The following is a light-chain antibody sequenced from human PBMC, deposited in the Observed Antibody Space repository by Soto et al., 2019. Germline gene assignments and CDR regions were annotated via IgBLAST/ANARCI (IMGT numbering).Light chain of an antibody. J-gene: IGLJ1*01. Sequence: QSALTQPASLSASPGQSITISCTGSSSDVGGHEYVSWFQQKSGKAPKIVISEVTNRPSGVSTRFSGSKSGDTASLTISGLQPEDEAVYYCSSYTRTSAHYVFGGGTKVTVL. CDR1: SSDVGGHEY. CDR2: EVT. CDR3: SSYTRTSAHYV. V-gene: IGLV2-14*01.